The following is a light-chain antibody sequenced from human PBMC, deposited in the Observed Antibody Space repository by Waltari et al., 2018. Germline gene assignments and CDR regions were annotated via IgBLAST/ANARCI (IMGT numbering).Light chain of an antibody. CDR2: DVS. CDR1: SSAVGGYNY. J-gene: IGLJ2*01. V-gene: IGLV2-14*01. CDR3: SSYTSSSTWV. Sequence: QSALTQPASVSGSPGQSITISCTGTSSAVGGYNYVSWYQQHPGKAPKLMIYDVSTRPSGLSNRLSGSKSGNTASLTISGLQAEDEADYYCSSYTSSSTWVFGGGTKLTVL.